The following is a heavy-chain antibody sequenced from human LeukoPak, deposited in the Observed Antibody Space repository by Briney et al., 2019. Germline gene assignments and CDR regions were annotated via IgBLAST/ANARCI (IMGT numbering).Heavy chain of an antibody. CDR3: ARAMGGLWFGEKGAFDI. D-gene: IGHD3-10*01. CDR1: GFTFSSYA. CDR2: INWNGGST. Sequence: PGRSLRLSCAASGFTFSSYAMSWVRQAPGKGLEWVSGINWNGGSTTYADSVKGRFTISRDNAKNSLYLQMNSLRAEDTAVYYCARAMGGLWFGEKGAFDIWGQGTMVTVSS. V-gene: IGHV3-20*04. J-gene: IGHJ3*02.